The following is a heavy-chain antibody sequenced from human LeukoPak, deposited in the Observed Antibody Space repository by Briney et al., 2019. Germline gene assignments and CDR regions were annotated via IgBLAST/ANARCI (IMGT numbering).Heavy chain of an antibody. J-gene: IGHJ5*02. CDR3: ARDREAVANWGYDWFDP. V-gene: IGHV4-4*07. D-gene: IGHD7-27*01. Sequence: SETLSLTCTVSGGSISYYYWSWIRQPAGKGLEWIGRVYSSGSANYNPSLKSRVTMSVDTSKNQFFLKLSSVTAADTAVYYCARDREAVANWGYDWFDPWGQGTLVTVSS. CDR2: VYSSGSA. CDR1: GGSISYYY.